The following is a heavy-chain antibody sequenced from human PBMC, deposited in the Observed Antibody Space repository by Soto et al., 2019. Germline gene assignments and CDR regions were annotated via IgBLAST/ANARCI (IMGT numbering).Heavy chain of an antibody. CDR2: IIPSFATG. CDR1: GGTFGNSA. V-gene: IGHV1-69*06. CDR3: ARSYYGSGSYWFYGMDV. D-gene: IGHD3-10*01. Sequence: SVKVSCKASGGTFGNSAISWVRQAPGQGLEWMGGIIPSFATGNSAPEFQGRLTITADKSRTTAYMELSSLRSEDTAVYYCARSYYGSGSYWFYGMDVWGQGTTVTVSS. J-gene: IGHJ6*02.